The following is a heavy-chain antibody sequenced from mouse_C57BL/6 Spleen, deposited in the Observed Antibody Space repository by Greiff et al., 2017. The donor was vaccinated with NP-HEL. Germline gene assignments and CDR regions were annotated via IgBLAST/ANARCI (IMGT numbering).Heavy chain of an antibody. CDR1: GFSLTSYG. CDR3: AIPIYDGYSWFAY. Sequence: VKLMESGPGLVQPSQSLSITCTVSGFSLTSYGVHWVRQSPGKGLEWLGVIWRGGSTDYNAAFMSRLSITKDNSKSQVFFKMNSLQADDTAIYYCAIPIYDGYSWFAYWGQGTLVTVSA. V-gene: IGHV2-5*01. J-gene: IGHJ3*01. D-gene: IGHD2-3*01. CDR2: IWRGGST.